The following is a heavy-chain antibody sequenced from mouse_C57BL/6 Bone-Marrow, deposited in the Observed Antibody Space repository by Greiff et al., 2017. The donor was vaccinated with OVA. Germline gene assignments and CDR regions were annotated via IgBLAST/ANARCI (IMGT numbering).Heavy chain of an antibody. D-gene: IGHD2-1*01. V-gene: IGHV1-26*01. Sequence: EVQLQQSGPELVKPGASVKISCKASGYTFTDYYMNWVKQSHGKSLEWIGDINPNNGGTSYNQKFKGKATLTVDKSSSTAYMELRSLTSEDSAVYYGARYRKPECNYVNYFDYWGQGTTLTVSS. J-gene: IGHJ2*01. CDR1: GYTFTDYY. CDR3: ARYRKPECNYVNYFDY. CDR2: INPNNGGT.